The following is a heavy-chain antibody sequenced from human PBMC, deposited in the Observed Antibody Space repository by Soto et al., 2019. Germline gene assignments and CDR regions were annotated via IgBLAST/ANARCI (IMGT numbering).Heavy chain of an antibody. CDR2: ISYDGSNK. CDR3: AKEYSGYDHFDY. J-gene: IGHJ4*02. CDR1: GFTFSSYD. Sequence: QVQLVESGGGVVQPGRSLRLSCAASGFTFSSYDMHWVRQAPGKGLEGVAVISYDGSNKYYADSVKGRFTISRDNSKNTLYLQMNRLRAEDTAVYYCAKEYSGYDHFDYWGQGTLVTVSS. V-gene: IGHV3-30*18. D-gene: IGHD5-12*01.